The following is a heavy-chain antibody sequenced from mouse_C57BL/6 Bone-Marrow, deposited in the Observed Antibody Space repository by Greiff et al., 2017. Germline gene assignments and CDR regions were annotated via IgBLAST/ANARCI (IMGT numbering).Heavy chain of an antibody. D-gene: IGHD3-2*02. J-gene: IGHJ3*01. CDR1: GYTFTDYY. CDR2: INPYSGGT. CDR3: ARGSSGPFAY. Sequence: EVQLQQSGPVLVKPGASVKMSCKASGYTFTDYYMNWVKQNPGKSLEWIGVINPYSGGTSYTQTFKGKATLTVDKSSSTAYMELNSLTSEDSAVXYCARGSSGPFAYWGQGTLVTVSA. V-gene: IGHV1-19*01.